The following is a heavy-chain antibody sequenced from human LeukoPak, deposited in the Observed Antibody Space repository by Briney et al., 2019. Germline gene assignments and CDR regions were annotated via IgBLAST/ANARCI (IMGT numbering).Heavy chain of an antibody. J-gene: IGHJ4*02. V-gene: IGHV4-39*01. Sequence: PSETLSLTCTVSGGSISSSSYYWGWIRQPPGKGLEWIGSIYYSGSTYYNPSLKSRVTISVDTSKNQFSLKLSSVTAADTAEYYCARRPLGYFDYWGQGTLVTVSS. CDR2: IYYSGST. CDR3: ARRPLGYFDY. D-gene: IGHD7-27*01. CDR1: GGSISSSSYY.